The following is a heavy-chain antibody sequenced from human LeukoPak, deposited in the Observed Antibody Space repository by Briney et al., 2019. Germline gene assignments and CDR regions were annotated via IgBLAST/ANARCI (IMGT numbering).Heavy chain of an antibody. CDR3: ARGWHQGCSGGSCYLGYYYYYMDV. Sequence: SVKVSCKASGYTFTSYDINWVRQATGQGLEWMGGIIPIFGTANYAQKFQGRVTITADESTSTAYMELSSLRSEDTAVYYCARGWHQGCSGGSCYLGYYYYYMDVWGKGTTVTISS. V-gene: IGHV1-69*13. D-gene: IGHD2-15*01. J-gene: IGHJ6*03. CDR1: GYTFTSYD. CDR2: IIPIFGTA.